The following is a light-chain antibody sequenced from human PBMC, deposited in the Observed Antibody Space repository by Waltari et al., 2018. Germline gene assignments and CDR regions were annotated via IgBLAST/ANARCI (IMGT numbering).Light chain of an antibody. V-gene: IGKV4-1*01. J-gene: IGKJ2*01. CDR1: QRILFDHKQF. CDR3: QQFHSTPYT. CDR2: WAT. Sequence: DIVLTQPPDSLAVSLGERATINCKSSQRILFDHKQFLAWYQHKVGQPPELLISWATTRQSGVPDRFTGSESGTDFNLTISSLQAEDVAVYWCQQFHSTPYTFGQGTKVEIK.